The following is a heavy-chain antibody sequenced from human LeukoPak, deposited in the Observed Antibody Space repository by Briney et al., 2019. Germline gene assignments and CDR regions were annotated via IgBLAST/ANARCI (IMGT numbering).Heavy chain of an antibody. CDR3: SAVAGTGYDY. CDR2: ISWNSGSM. D-gene: IGHD6-19*01. Sequence: PGGSLRLSCAASGFTFDDYAMHWVRQAPGKGLEWVSGISWNSGSMDYADSVKGRFTISRDNAKNSLYLQMNSLRAEDTAVYYCSAVAGTGYDYWGQGTLVTVSS. J-gene: IGHJ4*02. CDR1: GFTFDDYA. V-gene: IGHV3-9*01.